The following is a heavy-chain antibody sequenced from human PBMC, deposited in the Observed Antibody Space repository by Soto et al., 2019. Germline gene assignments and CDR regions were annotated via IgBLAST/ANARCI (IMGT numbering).Heavy chain of an antibody. Sequence: SETLSLPFAVSGYSLRRGYYWAWIRPPPGKGLEGIGSIYHPGSNHYSPSLKSRVTRSVDTAKNHFSLDLISVTASDTAVYYCARELWVAGLLYYFDFWGQGTPVTVSS. CDR1: GYSLRRGYY. V-gene: IGHV4-38-2*02. D-gene: IGHD6-19*01. J-gene: IGHJ4*02. CDR3: ARELWVAGLLYYFDF. CDR2: IYHPGSN.